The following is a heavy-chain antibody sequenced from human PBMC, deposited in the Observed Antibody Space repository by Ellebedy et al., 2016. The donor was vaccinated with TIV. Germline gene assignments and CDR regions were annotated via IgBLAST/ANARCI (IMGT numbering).Heavy chain of an antibody. CDR2: ISWNSGSI. V-gene: IGHV3-9*01. Sequence: GGSLRLXCAASGFTFDDYAMHWVRQAPGKGLEWVSGISWNSGSIGYADSVKGRFTISRDNAKNSLYLQMNSLRAEDTAVYYCARDRESLVAATYMDVWGKGTTVTVSS. CDR3: ARDRESLVAATYMDV. CDR1: GFTFDDYA. D-gene: IGHD6-6*01. J-gene: IGHJ6*03.